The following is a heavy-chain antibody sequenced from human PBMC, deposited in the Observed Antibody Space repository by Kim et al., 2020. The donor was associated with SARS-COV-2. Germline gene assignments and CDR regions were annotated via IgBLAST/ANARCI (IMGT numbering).Heavy chain of an antibody. D-gene: IGHD2-21*02. Sequence: SVKVSCKASGGTFSSYAISWVRQAPGQGLEWMGGIIPIFGTANYAQKFQGRVTITSDESTSTAYMELSSLRSEDTAVYYCARSPYCGGDCYSGGMDVWGQGTTVTVSS. CDR2: IIPIFGTA. CDR1: GGTFSSYA. CDR3: ARSPYCGGDCYSGGMDV. V-gene: IGHV1-69*13. J-gene: IGHJ6*02.